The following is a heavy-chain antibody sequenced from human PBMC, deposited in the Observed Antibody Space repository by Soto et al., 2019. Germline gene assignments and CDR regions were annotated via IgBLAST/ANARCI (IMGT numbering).Heavy chain of an antibody. CDR3: ASSYGDYLFDY. Sequence: GASVKVSCKASGGTFSSYAISWVRQAPGQGLEWMGGIIPIFGTANYAQKFQGRVTITADESTSTAYMELSSLRSEGTAVYYCASSYGDYLFDYWGQGTLVTVSS. V-gene: IGHV1-69*13. CDR1: GGTFSSYA. J-gene: IGHJ4*02. CDR2: IIPIFGTA. D-gene: IGHD4-17*01.